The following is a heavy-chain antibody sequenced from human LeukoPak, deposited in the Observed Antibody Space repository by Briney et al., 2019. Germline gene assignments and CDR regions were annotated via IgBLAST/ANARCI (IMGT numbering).Heavy chain of an antibody. CDR1: GFTFSSYE. V-gene: IGHV3-48*03. Sequence: GRSLRLSCAASGFTFSSYEMNWVRQAPGKGLEWVSYISSSGSTIYYADSVKGRFTISRDNAKNSLYLQMNSLRAEDTAVYYCASMNWNYYFDYWGQGTLVTVSS. D-gene: IGHD1-7*01. J-gene: IGHJ4*02. CDR3: ASMNWNYYFDY. CDR2: ISSSGSTI.